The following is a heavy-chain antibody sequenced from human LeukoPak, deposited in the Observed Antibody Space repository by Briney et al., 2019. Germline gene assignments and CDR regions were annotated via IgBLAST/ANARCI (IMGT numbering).Heavy chain of an antibody. CDR2: IYYSGRT. V-gene: IGHV4-59*08. CDR1: GGSISSYY. Sequence: SETLSLTCSVSGGSISSYYWSWIRQPPGRGLEWIGYIYYSGRTSYNPSLKSRVTISVDTSKNQFSLNLSSVTAADTAVYYCARLRPYHYGYMDVWGKGTTVT. D-gene: IGHD3-10*01. J-gene: IGHJ6*03. CDR3: ARLRPYHYGYMDV.